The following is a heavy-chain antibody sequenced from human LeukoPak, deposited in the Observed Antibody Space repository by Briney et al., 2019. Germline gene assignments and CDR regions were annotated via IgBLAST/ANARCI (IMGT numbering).Heavy chain of an antibody. D-gene: IGHD3-3*01. V-gene: IGHV3-48*01. CDR1: GFTFSSYS. CDR3: ARGTFQGFWSGYPY. J-gene: IGHJ4*02. CDR2: ISSSSSTI. Sequence: GGSLRLSCAASGFTFSSYSMNWVRQAPGKGLEWVSYISSSSSTIYYADSVKGRFTISRDNSKNTLYLQMNSLRAEDTAVYYCARGTFQGFWSGYPYWGQGTLVTVSS.